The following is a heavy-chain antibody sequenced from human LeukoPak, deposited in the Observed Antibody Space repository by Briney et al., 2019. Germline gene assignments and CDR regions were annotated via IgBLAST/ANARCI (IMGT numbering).Heavy chain of an antibody. J-gene: IGHJ4*02. CDR3: ARESSGWYVNY. Sequence: PGGXLRLSCAASGFTFSSYWMHWVRQAPGKGLVWVSRINSDGSSTIYADSVKGRFTISKDNAKNTLYLQMNSLRAEDTAVYYCARESSGWYVNYWGQGTLVTVSS. V-gene: IGHV3-74*01. CDR1: GFTFSSYW. D-gene: IGHD6-19*01. CDR2: INSDGSST.